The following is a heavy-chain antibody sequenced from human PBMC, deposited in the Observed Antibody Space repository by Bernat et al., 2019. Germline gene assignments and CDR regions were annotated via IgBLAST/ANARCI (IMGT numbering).Heavy chain of an antibody. D-gene: IGHD6-13*01. CDR1: GFTFSSYS. V-gene: IGHV3-21*01. CDR2: ISSSSSYI. Sequence: EVQLVESGGGLVKPGGSLRLSCAASGFTFSSYSMNWVRQAPGKGLEWVSSISSSSSYIYYADSVKGRFTLSRDNAKHSLYLRMNSLGAEDTAVYYGARVGAAAGKVCYYYMDVWGKGTTVTVSS. J-gene: IGHJ6*03. CDR3: ARVGAAAGKVCYYYMDV.